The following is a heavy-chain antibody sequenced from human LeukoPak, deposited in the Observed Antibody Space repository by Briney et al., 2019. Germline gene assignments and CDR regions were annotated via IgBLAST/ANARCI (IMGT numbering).Heavy chain of an antibody. CDR1: GFTFSSYA. J-gene: IGHJ4*02. V-gene: IGHV3-21*01. CDR2: ISSSSSYI. D-gene: IGHD2-21*01. CDR3: ARGESNYFDY. Sequence: GGSLRLSCAASGFTFSSYAMSWVRQAPGKGLEWVSAISSSSSYIYYADSVKGRFTISRDNAKNSLYLQMNSLRAEDTAVYYCARGESNYFDYWGQGTLVTVSS.